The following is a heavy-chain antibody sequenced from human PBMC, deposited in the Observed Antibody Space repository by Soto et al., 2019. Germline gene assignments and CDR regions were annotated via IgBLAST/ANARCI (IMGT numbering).Heavy chain of an antibody. CDR1: GFTFSSYG. V-gene: IGHV3-33*01. J-gene: IGHJ4*02. D-gene: IGHD3-9*01. CDR3: ARDEDILTGYYINY. CDR2: IWYDGSNK. Sequence: VQLVESGGGVVQPGRSLRLSCAASGFTFSSYGMHWVRQAPGKGLEWVAVIWYDGSNKYYADSVKGRFTISRDNSKNTLYLQMNSLRAEDTAVYYCARDEDILTGYYINYWGQGTLVTVSS.